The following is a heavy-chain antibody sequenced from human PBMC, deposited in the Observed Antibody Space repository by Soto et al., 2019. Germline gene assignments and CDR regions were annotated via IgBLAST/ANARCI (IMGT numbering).Heavy chain of an antibody. CDR2: IYYSGST. Sequence: PSETLSLTXTVSGGSISSSSYYWGWIRQPPGKGLEWIGSIYYSGSTYYNPSLKSRVTISVDTSKNQFSLKLSSVTAADTAVYYCAGRKVVVAAYYYYYGMDVWGQGTTVTVSS. V-gene: IGHV4-39*01. J-gene: IGHJ6*02. CDR1: GGSISSSSYY. D-gene: IGHD2-15*01. CDR3: AGRKVVVAAYYYYYGMDV.